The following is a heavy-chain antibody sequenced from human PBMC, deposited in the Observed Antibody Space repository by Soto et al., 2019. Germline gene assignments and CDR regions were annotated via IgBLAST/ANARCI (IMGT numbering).Heavy chain of an antibody. CDR3: ARQIGFGRCYFDL. CDR2: TRYAGST. Sequence: SETLSLTCTVSGDSINSNDDYWGWIRQPPGKGLEWIGTTRYAGSTYSNPSLRSRVAISADTSSTQFSLRLNSVTAADTAVYYCARQIGFGRCYFDLWGRGTLVTVSS. J-gene: IGHJ2*01. CDR1: GDSINSNDDY. D-gene: IGHD3-10*01. V-gene: IGHV4-39*01.